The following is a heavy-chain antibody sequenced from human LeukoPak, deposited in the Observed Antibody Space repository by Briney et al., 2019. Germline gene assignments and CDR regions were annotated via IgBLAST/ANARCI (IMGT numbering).Heavy chain of an antibody. CDR1: GFTFSSHG. Sequence: PGRSLRLSCAASGFTFSSHGINWVRKAPGKGLEWISYIGPSSDVIYYADSVKGRFTISRDNAKNSLYLQMNSLRAEDTAVYYCARHDFGANSGDSWGQGTLVAVSS. D-gene: IGHD4-23*01. J-gene: IGHJ4*02. CDR3: ARHDFGANSGDS. V-gene: IGHV3-48*04. CDR2: IGPSSDVI.